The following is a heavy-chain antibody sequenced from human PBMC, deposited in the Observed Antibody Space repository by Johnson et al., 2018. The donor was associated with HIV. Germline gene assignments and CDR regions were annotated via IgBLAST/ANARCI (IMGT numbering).Heavy chain of an antibody. CDR3: AKRYDLGFGALDAFDI. CDR2: IRSKANSYAT. V-gene: IGHV3-73*02. D-gene: IGHD5-12*01. Sequence: VQLVESGGGLVQPGGSLKLSCAASGFTFSGSAMHWVRQAAGKGLEWVGRIRSKANSYATAYGASVKGRFTISRDDSKNTLYLQSNSLRAEDTAWYYCAKRYDLGFGALDAFDIWGQGTMVTVSS. J-gene: IGHJ3*02. CDR1: GFTFSGSA.